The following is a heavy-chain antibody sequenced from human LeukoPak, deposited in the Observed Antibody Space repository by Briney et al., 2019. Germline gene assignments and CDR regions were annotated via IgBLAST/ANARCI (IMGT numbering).Heavy chain of an antibody. V-gene: IGHV3-23*01. CDR1: GFTFSSFA. CDR3: AKDRSCTGSSCNVGS. J-gene: IGHJ3*01. CDR2: ISGSGGST. D-gene: IGHD2-2*01. Sequence: GGSLRLSCAASGFTFSSFAMSWVRQAPGKGLEWVSAISGSGGSTYYADSVKGRFTISRDNSKNPLFLQMTSLRAAYTAVYYCAKDRSCTGSSCNVGSWGQGTMVTVSS.